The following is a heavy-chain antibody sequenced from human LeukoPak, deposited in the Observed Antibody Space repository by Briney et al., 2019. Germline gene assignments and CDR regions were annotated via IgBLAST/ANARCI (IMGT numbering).Heavy chain of an antibody. Sequence: PSETLSLTCTVSGGSISSYYWSWIRQPPGKGLEWIGSIYYSGSTYYNPSLKSRVTISVDTSKNQFSLKLSSVTAADTAVYYCARCPEYYDILTGYYNAPFDYWGQGTLVTVSS. CDR2: IYYSGST. V-gene: IGHV4-39*01. CDR1: GGSISSYY. J-gene: IGHJ4*02. D-gene: IGHD3-9*01. CDR3: ARCPEYYDILTGYYNAPFDY.